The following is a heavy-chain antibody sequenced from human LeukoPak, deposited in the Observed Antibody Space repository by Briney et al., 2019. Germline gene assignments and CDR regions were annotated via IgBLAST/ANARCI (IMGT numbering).Heavy chain of an antibody. CDR3: VRDRYYVPDY. J-gene: IGHJ4*02. CDR2: IHSGGSST. D-gene: IGHD3-16*01. Sequence: GGSLRLSCAASGFTFSSTWMHWFRQAPGKGPVWFSRIHSGGSSTIYADSVKGRFTISRDNARNTLYLQMKSLRAEDTAVYYCVRDRYYVPDYWGQGTLVTVSS. V-gene: IGHV3-74*01. CDR1: GFTFSSTW.